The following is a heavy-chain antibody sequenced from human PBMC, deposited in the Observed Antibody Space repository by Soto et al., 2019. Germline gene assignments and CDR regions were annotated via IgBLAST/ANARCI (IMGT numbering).Heavy chain of an antibody. CDR2: IYTSGST. D-gene: IGHD3-10*01. Sequence: SEALCLPCTVSGGSLSSYYWSWVRQPPGKGKELIGRIYTSGSTNYNPSLKSRVTMSVDTSKNQFSLKLSSVTAADTAVFYCARVLGWITFFYFWGQGTMVTGS. CDR3: ARVLGWITFFYF. J-gene: IGHJ3*01. V-gene: IGHV4-4*07. CDR1: GGSLSSYY.